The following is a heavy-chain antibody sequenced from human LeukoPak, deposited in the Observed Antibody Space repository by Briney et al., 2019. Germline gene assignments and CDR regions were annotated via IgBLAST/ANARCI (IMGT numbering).Heavy chain of an antibody. CDR2: ISWDGGST. Sequence: GGSLRLSCAASGFTFDDYAMHWVRQAPGKGLEWVSLISWDGGSTYYADSVKGRFTISRDNSKNSLYLQMNSPRAEDTALYYCAKDNDSSGYYYLNYWGQGTLVTVSS. CDR3: AKDNDSSGYYYLNY. V-gene: IGHV3-43D*03. D-gene: IGHD3-22*01. CDR1: GFTFDDYA. J-gene: IGHJ4*02.